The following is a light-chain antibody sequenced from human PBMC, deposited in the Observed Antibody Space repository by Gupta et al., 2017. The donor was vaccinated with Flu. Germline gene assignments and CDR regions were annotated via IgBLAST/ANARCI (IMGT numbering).Light chain of an antibody. CDR1: HSISTY. Sequence: PSSLSASVADRVTITCLESHSISTYVNSYQQKPVKTPKLLLYTASSLQSGVPSRLSRTGSATDFTLTMPSLQPEDFATYYFHQSYGPRWRFGQWTKVE. V-gene: IGKV1-39*01. J-gene: IGKJ1*01. CDR2: TAS. CDR3: HQSYGPRWR.